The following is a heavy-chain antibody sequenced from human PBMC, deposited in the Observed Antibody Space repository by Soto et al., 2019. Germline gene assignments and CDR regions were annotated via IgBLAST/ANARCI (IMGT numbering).Heavy chain of an antibody. CDR2: IDPSDSYT. CDR3: ARTVEMATIMYAFDI. V-gene: IGHV5-10-1*01. D-gene: IGHD5-12*01. J-gene: IGHJ3*02. CDR1: GYSFTSYW. Sequence: GESLKISCKGSGYSFTSYWISWVRQMPGKGLEWMGRIDPSDSYTNYSPSFQGHVTISADKSISTAYLQWSSLKASDTAMYYCARTVEMATIMYAFDIWGQGTMVTVSS.